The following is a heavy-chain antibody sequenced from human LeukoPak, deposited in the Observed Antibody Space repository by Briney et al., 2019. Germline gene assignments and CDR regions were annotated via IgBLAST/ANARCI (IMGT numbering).Heavy chain of an antibody. D-gene: IGHD3-22*01. J-gene: IGHJ4*02. CDR3: ARRVNYYDSSGYSYYFDY. CDR2: IYPGDSDT. Sequence: GESLKISCKGSGYSFTSYWIGWVRQMPGKGLEWMGIIYPGDSDTGYSPSFQGQVTISADKSISTAYLRWSSLKASDTAMYYCARRVNYYDSSGYSYYFDYWGQGTLVTVSS. V-gene: IGHV5-51*01. CDR1: GYSFTSYW.